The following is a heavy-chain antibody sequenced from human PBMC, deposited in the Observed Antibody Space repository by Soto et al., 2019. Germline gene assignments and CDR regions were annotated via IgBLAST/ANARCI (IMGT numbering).Heavy chain of an antibody. CDR1: GGSISSGGYY. D-gene: IGHD6-6*01. CDR3: SLARCGDLPRYXLDX. V-gene: IGHV4-31*03. J-gene: IGHJ4*02. CDR2: IYYSGST. Sequence: SETLSLTCTVSGGSISSGGYYWSWIRQHPGKGLEWIGYIYYSGSTYYNPSLKSRVTISVDTSKNQFSLKLSSVTAADTAVYYSSLARCGDLPRYXLDXWAQRTLVTVSS.